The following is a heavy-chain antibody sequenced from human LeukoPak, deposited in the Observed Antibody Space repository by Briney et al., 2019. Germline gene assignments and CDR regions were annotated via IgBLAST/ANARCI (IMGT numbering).Heavy chain of an antibody. CDR2: INPSGGST. D-gene: IGHD5-24*01. Sequence: ASVKVSCKASGYTFTGYFMHWVRQAPGQGLEWMGIINPSGGSTSYAQKFQGRVTMTRDMSTSTVYMELSSLRSEDTAVYYCAREMATIRAFDIWGQGTMVTVSS. CDR3: AREMATIRAFDI. J-gene: IGHJ3*02. V-gene: IGHV1-46*01. CDR1: GYTFTGYF.